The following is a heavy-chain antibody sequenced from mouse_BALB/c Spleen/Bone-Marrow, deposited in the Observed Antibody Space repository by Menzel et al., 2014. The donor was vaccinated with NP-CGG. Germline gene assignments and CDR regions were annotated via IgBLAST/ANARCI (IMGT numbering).Heavy chain of an antibody. CDR3: AACDDGSCYGFAY. D-gene: IGHD1-1*01. CDR1: GFNIKDTY. CDR2: IDPANGNT. J-gene: IGHJ3*01. Sequence: VQLQQSGAELVKPGASVKLSCTASGFNIKDTYMHWVKQRPEQGLEWIGRIDPANGNTKYDPKFQGKATITVDTSSNTAYLQLSRLASEDTPVYYCAACDDGSCYGFAYWVHGTLVTVSA. V-gene: IGHV14-3*02.